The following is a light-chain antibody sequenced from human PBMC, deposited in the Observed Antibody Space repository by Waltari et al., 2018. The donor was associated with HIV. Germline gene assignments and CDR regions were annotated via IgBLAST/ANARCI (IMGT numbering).Light chain of an antibody. V-gene: IGLV2-14*03. J-gene: IGLJ1*01. CDR3: SSFTTSQTYV. CDR2: VAT. Sequence: HSALTQPASVSGSPGQSISISCSGTGSDISVYDFVSWYQQHPGRPPKLIISVATNRPSDVSDRFSASKSGTTASLTITGLQDEDEADYFCSSFTTSQTYVFGSGTRVTVL. CDR1: GSDISVYDF.